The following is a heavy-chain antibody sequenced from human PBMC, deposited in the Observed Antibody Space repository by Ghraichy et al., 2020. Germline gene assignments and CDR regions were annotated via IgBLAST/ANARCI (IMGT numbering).Heavy chain of an antibody. Sequence: GVLNISCAASGLTFSDYWMNWVRQAPGRGLEWVANIKQDGSETNYVDSVKGRFTISRDNARRSLFLQMNNLRVDDTALYYCVGGAGWLYDYWGQGTVVTVSS. D-gene: IGHD6-19*01. CDR3: VGGAGWLYDY. CDR2: IKQDGSET. CDR1: GLTFSDYW. J-gene: IGHJ4*02. V-gene: IGHV3-7*03.